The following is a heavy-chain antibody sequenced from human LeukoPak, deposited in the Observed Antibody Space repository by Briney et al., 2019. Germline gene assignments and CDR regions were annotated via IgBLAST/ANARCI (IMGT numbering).Heavy chain of an antibody. D-gene: IGHD2-15*01. V-gene: IGHV3-48*01. CDR2: ISSSSSTI. Sequence: PGGSLRLSCAASGFTFSSYSMNWVRQAPGKGLEWVSYISSSSSTIYYADSVKGRFTISRDNAKNSLYLQMNSLRAEDTAVYYCARDLSMAYCSGGSCSLGAFGIWGQGTMVTVSS. J-gene: IGHJ3*02. CDR1: GFTFSSYS. CDR3: ARDLSMAYCSGGSCSLGAFGI.